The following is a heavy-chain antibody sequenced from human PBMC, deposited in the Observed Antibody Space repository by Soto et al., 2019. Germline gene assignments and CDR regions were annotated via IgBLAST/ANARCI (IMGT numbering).Heavy chain of an antibody. J-gene: IGHJ4*02. CDR3: AKGTYCTSTTCYVHFDY. CDR1: GFTFSDYG. D-gene: IGHD2-2*01. V-gene: IGHV3-23*01. CDR2: LSGSGGST. Sequence: GGSLRLSCTASGFTFSDYGMNWVRQAPGKGLEWVSTLSGSGGSTYYADSVKGRFTISRDNSKNTLYLQMNSLRAEDTAVYYCAKGTYCTSTTCYVHFDYWGQGTLVTVS.